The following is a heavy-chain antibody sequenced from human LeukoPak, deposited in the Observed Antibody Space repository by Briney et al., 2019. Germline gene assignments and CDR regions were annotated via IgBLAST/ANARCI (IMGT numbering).Heavy chain of an antibody. CDR2: ISGSGGST. CDR1: GFTFSSYS. J-gene: IGHJ4*02. Sequence: GGSLRLSCAASGFTFSSYSMNWVRQAPGKGLEWVSGISGSGGSTYYADSVKGRFTISRDNSKNTLYLQMNSLRAEDTAVYYCAKDRLPLSSAYYYLPFDYWGQGTLVTVSS. D-gene: IGHD3-22*01. V-gene: IGHV3-23*01. CDR3: AKDRLPLSSAYYYLPFDY.